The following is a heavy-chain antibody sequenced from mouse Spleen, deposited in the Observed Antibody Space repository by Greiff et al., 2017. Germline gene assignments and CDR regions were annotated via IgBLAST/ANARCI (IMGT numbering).Heavy chain of an antibody. V-gene: IGHV1-50*01. CDR2: FDPSDSYT. D-gene: IGHD1-1*01. CDR1: GYTFTSYW. Sequence: VQLQQPGAELVKPGASVKLSCKASGYTFTSYWMQWVKQRPGQGLEWIGEFDPSDSYTNYNQKFKGKATLTVDTSSSTAYMQLSSLTSEDSAVYYCARITTVVAPYWYFDVWGAGTTVTVSS. J-gene: IGHJ1*01. CDR3: ARITTVVAPYWYFDV.